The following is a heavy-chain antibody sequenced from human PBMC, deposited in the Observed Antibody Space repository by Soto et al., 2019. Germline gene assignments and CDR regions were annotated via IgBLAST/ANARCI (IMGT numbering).Heavy chain of an antibody. CDR2: IIPLLGIT. D-gene: IGHD1-20*01. CDR1: GGTFSGYA. J-gene: IGHJ1*01. Sequence: QAQLMQSGAEVKKPGSSVKVSCKASGGTFSGYAINWVRQAPGQGLEWMGGIIPLLGITDYGQKFQGRITIAEDESTGTDYMDLRGLRSEDTAVYYCARDPRSITGTTSSEDFQHWGQGTLVSVSS. V-gene: IGHV1-69*01. CDR3: ARDPRSITGTTSSEDFQH.